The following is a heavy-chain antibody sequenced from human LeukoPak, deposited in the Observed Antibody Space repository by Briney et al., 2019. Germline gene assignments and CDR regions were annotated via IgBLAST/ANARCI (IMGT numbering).Heavy chain of an antibody. D-gene: IGHD1-20*01. J-gene: IGHJ4*02. CDR1: GYTFTSYY. Sequence: ASVKVACKASGYTFTSYYMDWVRQAPGQGLERMGRINPSGGSTSYAQKFQGRVTMTRDTSTSTVYMELSSLRSEDTAVYYCARVRYNWNRDFDYWGQGTLVTVSS. CDR3: ARVRYNWNRDFDY. CDR2: INPSGGST. V-gene: IGHV1-46*01.